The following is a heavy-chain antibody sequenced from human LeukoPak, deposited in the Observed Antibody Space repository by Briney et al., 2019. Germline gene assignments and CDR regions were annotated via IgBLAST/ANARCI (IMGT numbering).Heavy chain of an antibody. J-gene: IGHJ4*02. CDR3: ARGPMVVTHFDY. CDR1: GGSISSSSYY. Sequence: SETLSLTCTVSGGSISSSSYYWGWIRQPPGKGLEWIGSIYYSGSTYYNPSLKSRVTISVDTSKNQFSLKLSSVTAADTAVYYCARGPMVVTHFDYWGQGTLVTVSS. V-gene: IGHV4-39*01. CDR2: IYYSGST. D-gene: IGHD4-23*01.